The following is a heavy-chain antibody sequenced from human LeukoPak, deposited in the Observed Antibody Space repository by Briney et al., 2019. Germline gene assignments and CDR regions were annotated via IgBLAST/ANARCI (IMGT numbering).Heavy chain of an antibody. Sequence: SETLSLTCTVSGGSISSYYWSWVRQPAGKGLEWIGRIYSTGITNYNPSLESRVSISVDKSKNQFSLKLNSVTAADTAMYYCTRDRASINVIDYRSQGTLVTVSS. CDR1: GGSISSYY. CDR3: TRDRASINVIDY. J-gene: IGHJ4*02. CDR2: IYSTGIT. D-gene: IGHD2-21*01. V-gene: IGHV4-4*07.